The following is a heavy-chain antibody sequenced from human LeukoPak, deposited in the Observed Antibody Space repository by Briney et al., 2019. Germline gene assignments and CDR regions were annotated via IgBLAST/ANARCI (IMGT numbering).Heavy chain of an antibody. CDR2: ISSSSSYI. CDR1: GVTFSSDS. CDR3: ATRYSGYAKY. Sequence: GTLRLSCAVSGVTFSSDSMYWGCHTPEQGLEWVSSISSSSSYIYEADSVNGRLTISRDNVNKSLYLQMNSLRAEDTGVYYCATRYSGYAKYWGQGTLVTVSS. J-gene: IGHJ4*02. D-gene: IGHD5-12*01. V-gene: IGHV3-21*01.